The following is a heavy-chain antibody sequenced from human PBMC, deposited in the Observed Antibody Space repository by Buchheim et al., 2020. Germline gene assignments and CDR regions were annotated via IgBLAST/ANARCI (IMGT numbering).Heavy chain of an antibody. J-gene: IGHJ4*02. CDR1: GFTFSSYE. CDR3: ARVAAAGTRLYYFDY. CDR2: IVSSGSTI. D-gene: IGHD6-13*01. Sequence: EVQLVESGGGLVQPGGSLRLSCAASGFTFSSYEMNWVRQAPGKGLEWVSYIVSSGSTIYYADSVKGRFTISSDNAKHSLYLQMNRLRGEETAVYYCARVAAAGTRLYYFDYWGQGTL. V-gene: IGHV3-48*03.